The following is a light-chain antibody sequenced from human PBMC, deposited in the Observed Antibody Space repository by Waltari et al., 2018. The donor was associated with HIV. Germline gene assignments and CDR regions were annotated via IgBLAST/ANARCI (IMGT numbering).Light chain of an antibody. CDR2: WAS. J-gene: IGKJ4*01. CDR1: RTVLYNRNY. CDR3: QQYHTLRST. Sequence: DIVMTQSPDSLAVSLGARATVTCTSSRTVLYNRNYLAWYQQKPGQPPKVLIYWASTRAIGVPDRFSGSGSGTDFSLTISRVQADDVAIYYCQQYHTLRSTFGGGTKIEI. V-gene: IGKV4-1*01.